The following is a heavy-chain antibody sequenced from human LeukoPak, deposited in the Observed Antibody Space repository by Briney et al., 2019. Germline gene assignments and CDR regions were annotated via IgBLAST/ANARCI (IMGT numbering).Heavy chain of an antibody. CDR3: AKGSSGGSGYSVGGCWFDP. CDR2: ISYDGSNK. J-gene: IGHJ5*02. V-gene: IGHV3-30*18. Sequence: PGGSLRLSCAASGFTFSSFGIHWVRQAPGKGLEWVAVISYDGSNKYYADSVKGRFTISRDNSKNTLYLQIDSLRAEDTALYYCAKGSSGGSGYSVGGCWFDPWGKGPLATVS. D-gene: IGHD2-15*01. CDR1: GFTFSSFG.